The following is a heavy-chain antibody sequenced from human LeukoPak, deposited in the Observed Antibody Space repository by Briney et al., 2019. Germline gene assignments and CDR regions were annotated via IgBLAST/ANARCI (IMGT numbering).Heavy chain of an antibody. CDR3: ARDPLSNYGDYYYGMDV. D-gene: IGHD4-11*01. CDR2: ISAYNGNT. Sequence: ASVKVSCKASGYTFTSYGISWVRQAPGQGLEWMGWISAYNGNTNYAQKLQGRVTMTTDTSTSTAYMELRSLRSDDTAVYYCARDPLSNYGDYYYGMDVWGQGTTVAISS. J-gene: IGHJ6*02. V-gene: IGHV1-18*01. CDR1: GYTFTSYG.